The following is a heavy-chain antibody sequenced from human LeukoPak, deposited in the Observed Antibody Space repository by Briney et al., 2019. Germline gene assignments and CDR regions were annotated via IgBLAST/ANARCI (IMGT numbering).Heavy chain of an antibody. J-gene: IGHJ6*03. CDR3: AKEGFDCSSTSCYAGYYYYYMDV. D-gene: IGHD2-2*01. CDR1: GLTFSSYA. CDR2: ISGSGGST. V-gene: IGHV3-23*01. Sequence: PGGSLRLSCAASGLTFSSYAMSWVRQAPGKGLEWVSAISGSGGSTYYADSVKGRFTISRDNSKNTLYLQMNSLRAEDTAVYYCAKEGFDCSSTSCYAGYYYYYMDVWGKGTTVTVSS.